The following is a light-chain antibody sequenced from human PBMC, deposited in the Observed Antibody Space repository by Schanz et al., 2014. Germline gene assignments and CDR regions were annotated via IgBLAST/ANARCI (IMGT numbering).Light chain of an antibody. Sequence: QSVLTQPRSVSGSPGQSVTISCTGTSSDVGGYDYVSWYQHHPGKAPRLIIYDVNKRPSGVPDRFSGSKSGNTASLTISGLQAEDEADYYCSSYAGSDNWVFGGGTKLTVL. CDR3: SSYAGSDNWV. V-gene: IGLV2-11*01. CDR2: DVN. CDR1: SSDVGGYDY. J-gene: IGLJ3*02.